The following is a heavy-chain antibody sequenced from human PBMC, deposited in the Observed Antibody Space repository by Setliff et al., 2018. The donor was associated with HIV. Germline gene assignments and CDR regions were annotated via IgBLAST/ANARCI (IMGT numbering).Heavy chain of an antibody. CDR1: GVSINSHY. CDR2: IYYSGAT. D-gene: IGHD5-12*01. J-gene: IGHJ3*01. CDR3: AREWLQHTGDDAFDV. V-gene: IGHV4-59*11. Sequence: PSETLSLTCTAYGVSINSHYWSWIRQPPGKGLEWIGYIYYSGATFYNPSLKSRVTISIDTSKNQFSLKLTSVTAADTAVYYCAREWLQHTGDDAFDVWGQGTMVTVSS.